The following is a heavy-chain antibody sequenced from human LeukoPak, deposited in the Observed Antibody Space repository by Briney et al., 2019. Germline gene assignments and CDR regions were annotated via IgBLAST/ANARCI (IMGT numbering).Heavy chain of an antibody. D-gene: IGHD3-9*01. V-gene: IGHV3-23*01. J-gene: IGHJ4*02. CDR1: GFTFSSYG. Sequence: GGSLRLSCAASGFTFSSYGMSWVRQAPGKGLEWVSAISGSGGSTYYADSVKGRFTISRDNSKNTLYPQMNSLRAEDTAVYYCAKEDVYDILTGYYPENYFDYWGQGTLVTVSS. CDR2: ISGSGGST. CDR3: AKEDVYDILTGYYPENYFDY.